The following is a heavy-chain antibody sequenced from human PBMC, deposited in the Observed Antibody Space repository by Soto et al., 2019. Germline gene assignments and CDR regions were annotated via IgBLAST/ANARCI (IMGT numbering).Heavy chain of an antibody. Sequence: DPMKGRHTISRDNSKNTLYLQMNSLRAEDTAVYYCLKGIGNYWARDYWGQGTLVTVSS. V-gene: IGHV3-30*02. D-gene: IGHD1-26*01. J-gene: IGHJ4*02. CDR3: LKGIGNYWARDY.